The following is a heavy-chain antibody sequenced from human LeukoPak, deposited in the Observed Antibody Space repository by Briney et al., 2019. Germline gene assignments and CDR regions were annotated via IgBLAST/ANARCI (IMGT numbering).Heavy chain of an antibody. Sequence: GGSLRLSCAASGFTVSSNYMSWVRKPPGKGLEWFSVIYSGGSTYYADSVKGRFTISKDNSKNTLYLQMNSLRAEDTAVYHCARVMVGATPSNWFDPWGQGTLVTVSS. D-gene: IGHD1-26*01. CDR1: GFTVSSNY. V-gene: IGHV3-53*01. J-gene: IGHJ5*02. CDR2: IYSGGST. CDR3: ARVMVGATPSNWFDP.